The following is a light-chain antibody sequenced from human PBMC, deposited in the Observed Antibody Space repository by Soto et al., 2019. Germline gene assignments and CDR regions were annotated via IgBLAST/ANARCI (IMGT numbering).Light chain of an antibody. CDR3: QQSYMDPIT. CDR1: QSISTY. Sequence: IQMTQSPSSLSASVGNRATITCRASQSISTYLNWYQKKPGKAPNLLIYDASRLQSGVPSRFSGSGGGTDFTLSISSVQPEDFATYFCQQSYMDPITFGQGTQLEI. V-gene: IGKV1-39*01. CDR2: DAS. J-gene: IGKJ5*01.